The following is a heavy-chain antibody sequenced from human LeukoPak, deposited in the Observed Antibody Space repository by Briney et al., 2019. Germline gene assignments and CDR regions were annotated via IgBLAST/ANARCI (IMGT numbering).Heavy chain of an antibody. J-gene: IGHJ3*02. CDR3: AKDKAVAGTEALDI. CDR2: IGGSGGSI. V-gene: IGHV3-23*01. Sequence: GGSLRLSCAASGFTFSSYAMSWVRQAPGKGLGWASGIGGSGGSIYYVDSVKGRFTISRDNSKNTLYLQMNSLRAEDTAVYYCAKDKAVAGTEALDIWGQGTMVTVSP. CDR1: GFTFSSYA. D-gene: IGHD6-19*01.